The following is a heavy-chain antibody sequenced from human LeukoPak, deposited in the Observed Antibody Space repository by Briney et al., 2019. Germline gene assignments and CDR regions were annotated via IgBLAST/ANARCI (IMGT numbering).Heavy chain of an antibody. Sequence: SQTLSLTCAVSGGSISSGGYSWSWIRQPPGKGLEWIGYIYHSGSTYYNPSLKSRVTISVDRSKNQFSLKLSSVTAADTAVYYCARASGDYYDSSADAFDIWGQGTMVTVSS. CDR2: IYHSGST. J-gene: IGHJ3*02. CDR3: ARASGDYYDSSADAFDI. D-gene: IGHD3-22*01. CDR1: GGSISSGGYS. V-gene: IGHV4-30-2*01.